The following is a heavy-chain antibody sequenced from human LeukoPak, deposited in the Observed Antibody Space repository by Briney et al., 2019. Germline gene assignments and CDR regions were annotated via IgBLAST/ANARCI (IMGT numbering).Heavy chain of an antibody. V-gene: IGHV4-39*01. CDR3: VSPRGFSYGYFDY. CDR2: IYYSKNT. CDR1: GGSISSSIAY. J-gene: IGHJ4*02. D-gene: IGHD5-18*01. Sequence: SETLSLTGTVSGGSISSSIAYWGWIRQPPGKGLEWIGSIYYSKNTYYNPSLKSRVTISADTSKNQFSLTLGSVSATDTAVYYCVSPRGFSYGYFDYWGQGTLVTVSS.